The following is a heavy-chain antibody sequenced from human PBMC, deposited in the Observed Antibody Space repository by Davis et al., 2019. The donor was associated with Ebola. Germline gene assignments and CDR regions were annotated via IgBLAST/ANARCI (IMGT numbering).Heavy chain of an antibody. CDR1: GFTFSSYG. V-gene: IGHV3-30*03. CDR3: ARLDSGSYGGLDY. CDR2: ISYDGSNK. J-gene: IGHJ4*02. D-gene: IGHD1-26*01. Sequence: GGSLRLSCAASGFTFSSYGMHWVRQAPGKGLEWVAVISYDGSNKYYADSVKGRFTISRDNSKNTLYLQMNSLRAEDTAVYYCARLDSGSYGGLDYWGQGTLVTVSS.